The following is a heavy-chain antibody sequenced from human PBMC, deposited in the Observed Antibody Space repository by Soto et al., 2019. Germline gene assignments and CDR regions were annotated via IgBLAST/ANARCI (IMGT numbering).Heavy chain of an antibody. CDR3: ARGRPQMSLSRIAVHHYDY. J-gene: IGHJ4*02. D-gene: IGHD6-19*01. V-gene: IGHV4-59*01. Sequence: LSLTCTVSGGSISSYYWSWIRQPPGKGLEWIGYIYYSGSTNYNPSLKSRVTISVDTSKNQFSLKLSSVTAADTAVYYCARGRPQMSLSRIAVHHYDYWGQGTLVTVS. CDR2: IYYSGST. CDR1: GGSISSYY.